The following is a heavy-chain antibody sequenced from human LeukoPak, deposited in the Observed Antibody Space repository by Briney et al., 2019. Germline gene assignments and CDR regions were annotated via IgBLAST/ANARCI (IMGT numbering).Heavy chain of an antibody. CDR2: INWSGGSS. J-gene: IGHJ4*02. CDR3: ARDGTTAAQTNYFDS. Sequence: GGCLRLSCAASGFNFDDHGMSWVRQAPGKGLEWVSSINWSGGSSGYADSVKGRFTISRDNAENSLYLQVNSLRAEDTALYYCARDGTTAAQTNYFDSWGQGTLVTVSS. CDR1: GFNFDDHG. V-gene: IGHV3-20*04. D-gene: IGHD2-2*01.